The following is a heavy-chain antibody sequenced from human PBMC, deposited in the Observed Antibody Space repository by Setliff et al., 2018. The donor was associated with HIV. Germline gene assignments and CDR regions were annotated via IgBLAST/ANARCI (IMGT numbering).Heavy chain of an antibody. CDR2: ISSGGSTI. CDR3: ARPNYYDSSGSFDY. V-gene: IGHV3-11*04. CDR1: GFTFSDYY. D-gene: IGHD3-22*01. J-gene: IGHJ4*02. Sequence: PGGSLRLSCAASGFTFSDYYMSWIRQAPGRGLEWLSYISSGGSTIDYADSVKGRFTMSRDNAKNSLYLQMNSLRAEDTAFYYCARPNYYDSSGSFDYWGQGTLVTVSS.